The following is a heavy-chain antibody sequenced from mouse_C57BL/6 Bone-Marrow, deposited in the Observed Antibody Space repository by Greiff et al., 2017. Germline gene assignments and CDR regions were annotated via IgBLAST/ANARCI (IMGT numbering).Heavy chain of an antibody. Sequence: VQLQQPGAELVKPGASVKLSCKASGYTFTSYWMQWVKQRPGQGLEWIGEIDPSDSYTNYNQKFKGKATLTVDTSSSTAYMQLSSLTSEDSAVYYCARYYYGSSYKDYWGQGTTLTVSS. CDR1: GYTFTSYW. D-gene: IGHD1-1*01. V-gene: IGHV1-50*01. CDR2: IDPSDSYT. J-gene: IGHJ2*01. CDR3: ARYYYGSSYKDY.